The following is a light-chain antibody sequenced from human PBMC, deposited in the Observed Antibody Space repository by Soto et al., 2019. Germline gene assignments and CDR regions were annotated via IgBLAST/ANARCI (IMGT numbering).Light chain of an antibody. CDR3: QQYNSWPYT. Sequence: EIVMTQSPATLAVSPAERAALSCRASQSVSSNFAWYQQKPGQAPRLLIYGASSRATGTPARFSGSGSGTEFTLTISSLQSEDFAVYYCQQYNSWPYTFGLGTKLEMK. V-gene: IGKV3-15*01. J-gene: IGKJ2*01. CDR1: QSVSSN. CDR2: GAS.